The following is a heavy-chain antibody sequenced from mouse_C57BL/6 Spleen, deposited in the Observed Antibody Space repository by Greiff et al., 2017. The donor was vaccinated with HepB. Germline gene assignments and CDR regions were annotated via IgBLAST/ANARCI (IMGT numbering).Heavy chain of an antibody. D-gene: IGHD1-1*01. J-gene: IGHJ2*01. V-gene: IGHV1-69*01. CDR1: GYTFTSYW. Sequence: VQLQQSGAELVMPGASVKLSCKASGYTFTSYWMHWVKQRPGQGLEWIGEIDPSDSYTNYNQKFKGKSTLTVDKYSSTAYMQLSSLTAEDSAVYYCARGYGSRGDYFDYGGQGTTLTVSS. CDR2: IDPSDSYT. CDR3: ARGYGSRGDYFDY.